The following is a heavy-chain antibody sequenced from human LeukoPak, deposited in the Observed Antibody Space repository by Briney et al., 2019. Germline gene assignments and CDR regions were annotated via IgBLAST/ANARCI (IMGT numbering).Heavy chain of an antibody. CDR2: INHSGST. CDR1: GGSISSYY. V-gene: IGHV4-34*01. CDR3: ARGRGSGWTYYYYYYMDV. J-gene: IGHJ6*03. Sequence: SETLSLTCTVSGGSISSYYWSWIRQPPGKGLEWIGEINHSGSTNYNPSLKSRVTISVDTSKNQFSLKLSSVTAADTAVYYCARGRGSGWTYYYYYYMDVWGKGTTVTVSS. D-gene: IGHD6-19*01.